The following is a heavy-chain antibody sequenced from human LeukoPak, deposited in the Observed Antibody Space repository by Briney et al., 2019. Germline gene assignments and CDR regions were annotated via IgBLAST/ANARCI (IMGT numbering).Heavy chain of an antibody. Sequence: ASVKVSCRTSGYTFISYGISWVRQDPGQGLEWMGWISAYNGNTNYAQKLQRSVTITTDPSTSTAYMELRSLRPDDTAVYYCDRLVAGTYFDSWGQGTLVTVSS. CDR2: ISAYNGNT. CDR3: DRLVAGTYFDS. J-gene: IGHJ4*02. CDR1: GYTFISYG. D-gene: IGHD6-19*01. V-gene: IGHV1-18*01.